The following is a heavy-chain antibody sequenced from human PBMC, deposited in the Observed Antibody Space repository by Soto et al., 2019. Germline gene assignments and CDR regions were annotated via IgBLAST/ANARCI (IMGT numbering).Heavy chain of an antibody. V-gene: IGHV5-51*01. CDR1: GYSFSRYW. CDR2: IYPGDSNT. CDR3: AGRTLLGNWFAP. J-gene: IGHJ5*02. Sequence: PGESLKISCKGSGYSFSRYWIGWVCQMPGKGLEWMGSIYPGDSNTKYSPSFQGQVTISPDKSINTAYLQWSILKTSDTAMYHCAGRTLLGNWFAPWGKGTLVTAPQ. D-gene: IGHD3-16*01.